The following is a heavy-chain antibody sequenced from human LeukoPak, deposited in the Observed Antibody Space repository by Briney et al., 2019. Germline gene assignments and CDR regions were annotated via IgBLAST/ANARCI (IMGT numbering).Heavy chain of an antibody. CDR1: GGSFSGYY. CDR3: ARGDYDSSDYFYPIDY. CDR2: IYYSGSS. Sequence: SETLSLTCTVSGGSFSGYYWSWIRQPPGKGLEWIGCIYYSGSSNYNPSLKSRVTISVDTSKNQFSLKLSSVTAADTAVYYCARGDYDSSDYFYPIDYWGQGTLVPVSS. J-gene: IGHJ4*02. D-gene: IGHD3-22*01. V-gene: IGHV4-59*01.